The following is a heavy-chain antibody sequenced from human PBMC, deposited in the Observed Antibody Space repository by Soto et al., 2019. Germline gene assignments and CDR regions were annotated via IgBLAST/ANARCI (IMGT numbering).Heavy chain of an antibody. Sequence: QLQLQESGPGLVKPSETLSLTCTVSGGSISSSSSYWGWIRQPPGKVLEWIGSIYYSGSTYYNPSLMRRVTITVDTSKNQYPTTLSPVTAADTAVYSCARLTTQTIYDVGQSFYYYGMDVWGQGTTVTVSS. J-gene: IGHJ6*02. CDR3: ARLTTQTIYDVGQSFYYYGMDV. D-gene: IGHD3-3*01. V-gene: IGHV4-39*01. CDR2: IYYSGST. CDR1: GGSISSSSSY.